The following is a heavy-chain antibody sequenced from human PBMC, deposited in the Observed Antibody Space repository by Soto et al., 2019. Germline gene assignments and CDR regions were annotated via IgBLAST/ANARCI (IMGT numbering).Heavy chain of an antibody. CDR1: GYTFSDYY. J-gene: IGHJ4*02. CDR2: INPNSGGT. CDR3: AREPATAKPEGVDF. V-gene: IGHV1-2*02. D-gene: IGHD1-1*01. Sequence: ASVKVSCKASGYTFSDYYIHCVRQSRGQGLEWMGWINPNSGGTKYAPKFQGGVTMTRDTSITTAYMELSRLRSGDTAVYYCAREPATAKPEGVDFWGQGTLVTVSS.